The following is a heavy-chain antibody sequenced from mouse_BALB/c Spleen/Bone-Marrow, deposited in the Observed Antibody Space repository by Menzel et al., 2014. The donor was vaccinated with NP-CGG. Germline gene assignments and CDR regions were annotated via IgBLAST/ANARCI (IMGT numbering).Heavy chain of an antibody. CDR2: INPYNDGT. Sequence: EVKLQESGPDLVKPGASVKMSCKASGYTFTSYVLHWVKQKPGQGLAWIGYINPYNDGTKYNEKFKGKATMTSVKSYSTAYMELSNLTSEDSAVYYSARSRKHGLPYYFDYWGQGTTLTVSS. CDR1: GYTFTSYV. D-gene: IGHD3-1*01. V-gene: IGHV1-14*01. J-gene: IGHJ2*01. CDR3: ARSRKHGLPYYFDY.